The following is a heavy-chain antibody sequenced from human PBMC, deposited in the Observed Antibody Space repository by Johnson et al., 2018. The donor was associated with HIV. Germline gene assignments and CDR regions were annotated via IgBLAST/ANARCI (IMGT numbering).Heavy chain of an antibody. CDR2: IKQDGSEK. CDR3: AKDHLERTAAFDI. Sequence: VQLVESGGGLVQPGGSLRLSCAASGFTFSSYWMSWVRQAPGKGLEWVANIKQDGSEKYYVDSVKGRFTISRDNAKNSLYLQMNSLRAEDTAVYYCAKDHLERTAAFDIWGQGTMVTVSS. D-gene: IGHD2-21*02. V-gene: IGHV3-7*01. CDR1: GFTFSSYW. J-gene: IGHJ3*02.